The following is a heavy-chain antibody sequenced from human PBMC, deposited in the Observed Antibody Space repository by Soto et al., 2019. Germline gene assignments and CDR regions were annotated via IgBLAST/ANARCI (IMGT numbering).Heavy chain of an antibody. CDR2: ISSSSSYT. D-gene: IGHD3-10*01. Sequence: PGGSLRLSCAASGFTFSDYYMSWIRQAPGKGLEWVSYISSSSSYTNYADSVKGRFTISRDNAKNSLYLQMNSLRAEDTAVYYCARGSYYYGSGGYYGMDVWGQGTTVTVSS. CDR3: ARGSYYYGSGGYYGMDV. V-gene: IGHV3-11*05. CDR1: GFTFSDYY. J-gene: IGHJ6*02.